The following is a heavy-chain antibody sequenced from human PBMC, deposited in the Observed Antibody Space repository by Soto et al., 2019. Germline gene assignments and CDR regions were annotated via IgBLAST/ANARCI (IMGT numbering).Heavy chain of an antibody. CDR3: AADDYYDIFALGE. CDR2: IVVGSGNT. D-gene: IGHD3-9*01. J-gene: IGHJ4*02. Sequence: SVKVSCKASGFTFTSSAMQWVRQARGQRLEWIGWIVVGSGNTNYAQKFQERVTITRDMSTSTAYMELSSLRSEDTAVYYCAADDYYDIFALGEWGQGTLVTVSS. V-gene: IGHV1-58*02. CDR1: GFTFTSSA.